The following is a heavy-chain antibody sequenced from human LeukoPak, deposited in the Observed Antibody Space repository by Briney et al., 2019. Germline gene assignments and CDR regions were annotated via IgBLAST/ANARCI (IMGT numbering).Heavy chain of an antibody. D-gene: IGHD1-26*01. CDR2: ISGSGGST. V-gene: IGHV3-23*01. Sequence: PGGSLRLSCAASGFTFSSYAMSWVRQAPGKGLEWVSAISGSGGSTYYADSVKGRFTISRDNSKNTLYLQMNSLRAEDTAVYYCGLVPILPSGSYSDYWGQGTLVTVSS. J-gene: IGHJ4*02. CDR1: GFTFSSYA. CDR3: GLVPILPSGSYSDY.